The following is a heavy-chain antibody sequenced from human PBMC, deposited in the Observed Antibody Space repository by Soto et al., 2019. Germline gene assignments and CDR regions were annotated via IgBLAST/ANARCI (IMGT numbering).Heavy chain of an antibody. D-gene: IGHD6-13*01. CDR2: IKQDGSEK. CDR3: GTADRGTAAGGTVQ. Sequence: EVQVVESGGGLVQPVGSLRRSCAASGFTLSTYWMTWVRQAPGKGLEWVANIKQDGSEKYYVDSVKGRFTISRDNAKNSLSLQMNSLRTEDTAVYYCGTADRGTAAGGTVQWGQGTLVTVSS. V-gene: IGHV3-7*01. J-gene: IGHJ4*02. CDR1: GFTLSTYW.